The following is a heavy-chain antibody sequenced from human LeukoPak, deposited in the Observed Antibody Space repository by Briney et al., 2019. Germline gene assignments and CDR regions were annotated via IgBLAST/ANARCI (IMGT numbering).Heavy chain of an antibody. CDR1: GFTFDNYA. D-gene: IGHD5-18*01. V-gene: IGHV3-9*01. Sequence: GRSLRLSCAASGFTFDNYAMRWVRQAPGKGLEWVSVIGWNGGGIIYADSVKGRFTISRDNAKSSLYLQMNSLRPEDTAFYYCARAGGGTSMAPFDHWGQGTLVTVSS. CDR3: ARAGGGTSMAPFDH. J-gene: IGHJ4*02. CDR2: IGWNGGGI.